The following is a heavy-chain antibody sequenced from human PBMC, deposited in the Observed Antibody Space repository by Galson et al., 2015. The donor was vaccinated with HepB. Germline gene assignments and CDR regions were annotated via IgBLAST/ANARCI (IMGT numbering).Heavy chain of an antibody. V-gene: IGHV1-69-2*01. CDR3: ATVGDCTGGVCPQTPYYMDV. D-gene: IGHD2-8*02. Sequence: VKVSCKVSGYTFTDYYMHWVQQAPGKGLEWMGLVDPEDGETIYAEKFQGRVTITADTSTDTAYMELSSLRSEDTAVYYCATVGDCTGGVCPQTPYYMDVWGKGTTVTVSS. CDR2: VDPEDGET. J-gene: IGHJ6*03. CDR1: GYTFTDYY.